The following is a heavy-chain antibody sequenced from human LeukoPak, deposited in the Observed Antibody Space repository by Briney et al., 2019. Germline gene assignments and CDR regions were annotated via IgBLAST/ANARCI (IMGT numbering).Heavy chain of an antibody. V-gene: IGHV3-7*01. Sequence: GGSLRLSCAASGFTLSDFWMSWVRQAPGKGLEWVANIDQDGSDKNYVGSVKGRFTISRDDAKNSLFLQMNSLRAEDTAVYYCAKELNSGSYYAWFDYWGQGTLVIVSS. CDR3: AKELNSGSYYAWFDY. D-gene: IGHD1-26*01. CDR2: IDQDGSDK. J-gene: IGHJ4*02. CDR1: GFTLSDFW.